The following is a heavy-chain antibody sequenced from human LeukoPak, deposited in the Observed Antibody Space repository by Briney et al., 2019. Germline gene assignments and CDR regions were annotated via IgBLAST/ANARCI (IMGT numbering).Heavy chain of an antibody. CDR2: LNHSGST. CDR1: GGSFSGYY. D-gene: IGHD6-19*01. Sequence: SETLSLTCAVYGGSFSGYYWRWIRQPPGKGLEWIGELNHSGSTNYNPSLKSRVTISVDTSKNQFSLKLSSVTAADTAVYYCARDRTTYSSGWYLRLDYWGQGTLVTVSS. V-gene: IGHV4-34*01. CDR3: ARDRTTYSSGWYLRLDY. J-gene: IGHJ4*02.